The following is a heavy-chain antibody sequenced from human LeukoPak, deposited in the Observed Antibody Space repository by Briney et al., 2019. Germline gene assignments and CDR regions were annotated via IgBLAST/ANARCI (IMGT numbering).Heavy chain of an antibody. V-gene: IGHV1-69*13. D-gene: IGHD1-1*01. CDR1: GGTFSSYA. CDR2: IIPNFGTA. CDR3: ARGLWHRTNTYYFDY. J-gene: IGHJ4*02. Sequence: SVKVSCKASGGTFSSYAISWVRQAPGQGLEWMGGIIPNFGTANYAQKFQGRVTITADESTSTAYMELSSLRSEDTAVYYCARGLWHRTNTYYFDYWGQGTLVTVSS.